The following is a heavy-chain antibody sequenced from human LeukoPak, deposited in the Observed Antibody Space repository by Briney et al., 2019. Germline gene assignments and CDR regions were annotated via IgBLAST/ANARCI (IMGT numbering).Heavy chain of an antibody. Sequence: SQTLSLTCIVSGGSISSGDFYWSWIRQPPGKGLEWISYIYHSGSPYYNPSLKSRITISVDTSKNQLSLKVNSVIAADTAVYYCAREVSSAIGDCSSTSCYGGDAFDLWGQGTMVIVSS. CDR2: IYHSGSP. CDR3: AREVSSAIGDCSSTSCYGGDAFDL. CDR1: GGSISSGDFY. V-gene: IGHV4-30-4*01. J-gene: IGHJ3*01. D-gene: IGHD2-2*01.